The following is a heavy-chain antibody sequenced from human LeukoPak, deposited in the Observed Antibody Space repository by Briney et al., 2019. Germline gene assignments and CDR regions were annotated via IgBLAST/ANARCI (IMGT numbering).Heavy chain of an antibody. CDR3: AKLKVDYDFWSGYGPGHGY. CDR2: ISGSGGST. V-gene: IGHV3-23*01. Sequence: GGSLRLSCAASGFTFSSYGMSWVRQAPGKGLEWVSAISGSGGSTYYADSVKGRFTISRDNSKNTLYLQMNSLRAEDTAVYYCAKLKVDYDFWSGYGPGHGYWGQGTLVTVSS. J-gene: IGHJ4*02. CDR1: GFTFSSYG. D-gene: IGHD3-3*01.